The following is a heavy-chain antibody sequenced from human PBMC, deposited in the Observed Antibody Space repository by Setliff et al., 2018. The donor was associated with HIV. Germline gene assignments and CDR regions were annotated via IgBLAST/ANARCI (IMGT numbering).Heavy chain of an antibody. V-gene: IGHV1-2*02. CDR3: TIDYGDYEGWFDP. CDR1: GYTFSAYN. CDR2: INPNSGDT. J-gene: IGHJ5*02. D-gene: IGHD4-17*01. Sequence: ASEKVSCKASGYTFSAYNMHWVRQAPGQGLEWMGWINPNSGDTNYAQKFQGRVTLTRDTSITTAYMELRRLTSDDTAVYYCTIDYGDYEGWFDPWGQGTLVTVSS.